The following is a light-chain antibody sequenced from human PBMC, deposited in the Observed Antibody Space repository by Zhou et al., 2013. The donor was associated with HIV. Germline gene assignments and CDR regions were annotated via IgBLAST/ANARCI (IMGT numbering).Light chain of an antibody. J-gene: IGKJ5*01. CDR2: DAS. CDR3: QQRNSWPIT. Sequence: EVVLTQSPATLSLSPGERATLSCRASQSVSSYLAWYQQKPGQAPRLLIHDASNRATGIPARFSGSGSGTDFTLTISSLEPEDFAVYYCQQRNSWPITFGQGTRLE. CDR1: QSVSSY. V-gene: IGKV3-11*01.